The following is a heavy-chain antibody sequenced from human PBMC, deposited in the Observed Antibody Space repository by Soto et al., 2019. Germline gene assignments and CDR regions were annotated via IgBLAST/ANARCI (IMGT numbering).Heavy chain of an antibody. CDR1: GYSFIDYG. CDR3: ASDSSGSLGD. V-gene: IGHV1-18*01. J-gene: IGHJ4*02. CDR2: ISPYNNNT. D-gene: IGHD3-22*01. Sequence: ASVKVCCKASGYSFIDYGISWVRQAPGQGLEWMGRISPYNNNTSYAQRFQGRVTMTTDTSTTTAYMELRSLRSDDTALYYCASDSSGSLGDWGQGTLVTVSS.